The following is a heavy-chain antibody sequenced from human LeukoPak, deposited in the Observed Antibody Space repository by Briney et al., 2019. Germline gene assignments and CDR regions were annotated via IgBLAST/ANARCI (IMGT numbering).Heavy chain of an antibody. CDR1: GYTFTNYD. CDR3: ARTPPKGDIDY. D-gene: IGHD2-21*02. CDR2: MSASSGNT. Sequence: ASVKVSCKASGYTFTNYDINWVRQATGQGLEWLGWMSASSGNTGYAQKFQGRVSMTRATSISTAYLELTSLTFDDTAVYYCARTPPKGDIDYWGRGTLVTVSS. V-gene: IGHV1-8*01. J-gene: IGHJ4*02.